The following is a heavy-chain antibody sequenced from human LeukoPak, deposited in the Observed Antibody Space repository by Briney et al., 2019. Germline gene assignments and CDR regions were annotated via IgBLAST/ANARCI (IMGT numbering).Heavy chain of an antibody. V-gene: IGHV3-30*02. D-gene: IGHD4-17*01. CDR1: GFTSSSYG. Sequence: GGSLRLSCAASGFTSSSYGMHWVRQAPGKGLEWVAFIRFDGNNKYYADSVKGRFTISRDISKNTLYLQMNSLRAEDTAVYYCAKNGAQWGHYYYMDVWGKGTTVTVSS. CDR3: AKNGAQWGHYYYMDV. CDR2: IRFDGNNK. J-gene: IGHJ6*03.